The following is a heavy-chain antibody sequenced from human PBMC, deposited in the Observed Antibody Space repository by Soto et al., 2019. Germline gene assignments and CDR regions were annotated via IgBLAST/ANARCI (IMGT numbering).Heavy chain of an antibody. J-gene: IGHJ3*02. V-gene: IGHV1-69*01. D-gene: IGHD3-22*01. Sequence: QVQLVQSGAEVKKPGSSVKVSCKASGGTFSSYAISWVRQAPGQGLEWMGGIIPIFGTANYAQKFQGRVTITEDQSTSTAYMELSSLRSEDTAVYYCASGDVDLDYYDSSGYFYHAFDIWGQGTMVTVSS. CDR3: ASGDVDLDYYDSSGYFYHAFDI. CDR1: GGTFSSYA. CDR2: IIPIFGTA.